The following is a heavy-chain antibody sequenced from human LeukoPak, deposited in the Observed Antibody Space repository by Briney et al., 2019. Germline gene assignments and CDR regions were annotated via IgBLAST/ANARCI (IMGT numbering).Heavy chain of an antibody. CDR3: AKRYCSSTSCSFFDY. Sequence: GALRLSCAASGFTFSNYAMNWVRQAPGKGLEWVSTISGNGGSTYYADSVKGRFTISRDNSKNTLYLQMNSLRAEDTAVYYCAKRYCSSTSCSFFDYWGQGTLVTVSS. CDR2: ISGNGGST. V-gene: IGHV3-23*01. J-gene: IGHJ4*02. CDR1: GFTFSNYA. D-gene: IGHD2-2*01.